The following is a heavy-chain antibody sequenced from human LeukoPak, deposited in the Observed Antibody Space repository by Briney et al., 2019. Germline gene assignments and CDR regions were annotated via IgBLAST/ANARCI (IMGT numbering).Heavy chain of an antibody. CDR2: IYYSGYT. CDR1: GGSISSYY. V-gene: IGHV4-59*01. CDR3: ARETSQKGAHYMDV. D-gene: IGHD3-16*01. J-gene: IGHJ6*03. Sequence: SETLSLTCTVSGGSISSYYWSWIRQPPGKGLKWIGNIYYSGYTTYSPSLRSRVTISVDTSKNQFSLKLSSVTAADTAVYYCARETSQKGAHYMDVWGKGTTITISS.